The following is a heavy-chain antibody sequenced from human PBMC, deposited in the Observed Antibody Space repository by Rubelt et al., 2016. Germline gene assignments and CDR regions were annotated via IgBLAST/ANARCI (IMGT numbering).Heavy chain of an antibody. CDR1: GYTFTSYG. CDR3: ARSGFVVPNWFDP. D-gene: IGHD2-21*01. Sequence: QVQLVQSGAEVKKPGASVKVSCKASGYTFTSYGISWVRQAPGQGLEWMGWISAYNGNTNYCQMLQGRVTRTTDTSTSTAYMGLRSLRSDDTAVYYCARSGFVVPNWFDPWGQGTLVTVSS. V-gene: IGHV1-18*01. J-gene: IGHJ5*02. CDR2: ISAYNGNT.